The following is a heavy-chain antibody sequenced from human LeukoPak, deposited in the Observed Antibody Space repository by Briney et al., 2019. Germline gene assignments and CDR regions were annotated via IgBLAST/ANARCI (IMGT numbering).Heavy chain of an antibody. J-gene: IGHJ4*02. V-gene: IGHV4-59*01. CDR2: IYYSGST. CDR3: ARARDGYNPHDY. CDR1: GGSISSYY. Sequence: SETLSLTCTVSGGSISSYYWSWIRQPPGKGLEWIGYIYYSGSTNYNPSLKSRVTISVDTSKNQFSLKLSSVTAADTAVYCCARARDGYNPHDYWGQGVLVTVSS. D-gene: IGHD5-24*01.